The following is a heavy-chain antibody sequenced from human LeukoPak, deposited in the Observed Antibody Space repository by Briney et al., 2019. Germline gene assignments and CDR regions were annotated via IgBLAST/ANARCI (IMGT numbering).Heavy chain of an antibody. CDR2: ISGSGSYT. CDR3: AKIIAAANRPTFDY. J-gene: IGHJ4*02. V-gene: IGHV3-23*01. CDR1: GFTFSSYA. D-gene: IGHD6-13*01. Sequence: GGSLRLSCAASGFTFSSYAMSWVRQAPGKGLEWVPAISGSGSYTYYGDSVKGRFTISRDNSKNTIYLQMNSLRAEDTAVYYCAKIIAAANRPTFDYWGQGTLVTVSS.